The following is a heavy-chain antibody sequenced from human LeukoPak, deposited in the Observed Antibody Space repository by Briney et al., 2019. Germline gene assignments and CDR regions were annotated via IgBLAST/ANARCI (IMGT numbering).Heavy chain of an antibody. CDR3: ARDQYDTWSRRGNFDS. Sequence: GGSLRLSCTASGFTFGDYAMSWFRQAPGKGLEWVANIKLDGSEKNYVDSVKGRFTISRDNTKNSLYLQMNSLRAEDTAVFYCARDQYDTWSRRGNFDSWGQGTLVIVSS. J-gene: IGHJ4*02. V-gene: IGHV3-7*03. CDR2: IKLDGSEK. CDR1: GFTFGDYA. D-gene: IGHD3/OR15-3a*01.